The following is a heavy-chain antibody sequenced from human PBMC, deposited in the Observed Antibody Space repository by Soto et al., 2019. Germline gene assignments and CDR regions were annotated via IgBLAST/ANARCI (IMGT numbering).Heavy chain of an antibody. Sequence: QVQLVQSGAEVKKPGASVKVSCKASGYTFTGYYMHWVRQAPGQGLEWMGWINPNSGGTNYAQQFQGWVTMTRDTPISTAYMELSRLRSYDTAVYYCAREQLAPCYFDSWGQGTLVTVSS. CDR3: AREQLAPCYFDS. J-gene: IGHJ4*02. CDR2: INPNSGGT. V-gene: IGHV1-2*04. CDR1: GYTFTGYY. D-gene: IGHD6-6*01.